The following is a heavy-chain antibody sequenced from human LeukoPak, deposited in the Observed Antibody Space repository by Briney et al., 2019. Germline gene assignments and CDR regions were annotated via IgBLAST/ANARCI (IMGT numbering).Heavy chain of an antibody. Sequence: GASVKVSCKVSGYTLTELSMHWVRQAPGKGLEWMGGFDPEDGETIYAQKFQGGVTMTEDTSTDTAYMELSSLRSEDTAVYYCATDLLTIFGVVMPSFDYWGQGTLVTVSS. V-gene: IGHV1-24*01. CDR1: GYTLTELS. J-gene: IGHJ4*02. D-gene: IGHD3-3*01. CDR2: FDPEDGET. CDR3: ATDLLTIFGVVMPSFDY.